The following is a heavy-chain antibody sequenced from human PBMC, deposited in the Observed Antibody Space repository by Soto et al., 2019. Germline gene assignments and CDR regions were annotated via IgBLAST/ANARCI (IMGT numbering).Heavy chain of an antibody. CDR2: ISSNGGST. CDR3: ARVKGGNWKYYYYYMDV. V-gene: IGHV3-64*01. J-gene: IGHJ6*03. D-gene: IGHD1-1*01. Sequence: EVQLVESGGGLVQPGGSLRLSCAASGFTFSSYAMHWVRQAPGKGLEYVSAISSNGGSTYYANSVKGRFTISRDNSKNTLYLQMGRLRAEDMAVYYCARVKGGNWKYYYYYMDVWGKGTTVTVSS. CDR1: GFTFSSYA.